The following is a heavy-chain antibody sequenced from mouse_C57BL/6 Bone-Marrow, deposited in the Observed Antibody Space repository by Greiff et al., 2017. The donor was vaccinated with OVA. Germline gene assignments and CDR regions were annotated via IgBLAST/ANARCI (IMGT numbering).Heavy chain of an antibody. CDR3: ARQKYYYGLDY. Sequence: VQLQQSGAELVRPGASVKLSCKASGYTFTDYYINWVKQRPGQGLEWIARIYPGSGNTYYNEKFKGKATLTAEKSSSTAYMQLSSLTSEDSAVYFCARQKYYYGLDYWGQGTTLTVSS. CDR1: GYTFTDYY. CDR2: IYPGSGNT. D-gene: IGHD1-1*01. J-gene: IGHJ2*01. V-gene: IGHV1-76*01.